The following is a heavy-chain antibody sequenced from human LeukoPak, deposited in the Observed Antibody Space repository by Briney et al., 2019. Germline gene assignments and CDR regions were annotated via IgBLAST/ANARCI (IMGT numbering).Heavy chain of an antibody. CDR2: TSSSDAGT. Sequence: GGSLRLSCAASGFTLSTYAMSWVRQTPGKGLEWVAATSSSDAGTYHADSVRGRFTISRDSSKNTLFLQMNRLRPEDAAVYYCAKDRRDGLRYFDWLPYDAFDIWGQGTMVTVSS. V-gene: IGHV3-23*01. CDR3: AKDRRDGLRYFDWLPYDAFDI. D-gene: IGHD3-9*01. CDR1: GFTLSTYA. J-gene: IGHJ3*02.